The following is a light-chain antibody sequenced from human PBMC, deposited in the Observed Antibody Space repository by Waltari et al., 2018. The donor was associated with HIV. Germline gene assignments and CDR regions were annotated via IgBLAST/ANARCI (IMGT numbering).Light chain of an antibody. CDR3: CSYAGIWGV. V-gene: IGLV2-11*01. J-gene: IGLJ1*01. Sequence: QSALTQPRSVSGSPGQSVTISCTGTSSAVGAYNYVSWYQQPPGKAPKLMIYDVNKRPSGVPDRFSGSKSGNTASLNISGLQAEDESDYYCCSYAGIWGVFGTGTKVTVL. CDR2: DVN. CDR1: SSAVGAYNY.